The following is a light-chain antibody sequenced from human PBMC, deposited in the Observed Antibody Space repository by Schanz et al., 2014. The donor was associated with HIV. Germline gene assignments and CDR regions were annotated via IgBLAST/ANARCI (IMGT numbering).Light chain of an antibody. CDR3: QSFDSSLNGVV. CDR1: SSDVGGYNY. J-gene: IGLJ2*01. CDR2: DVS. Sequence: QSALTQPPSASGSPGQSVTISCTGTSSDVGGYNYVSWYQQHPGKAPKLMIYDVSKRPSGVPDRFSGSKSGTSASLVITGLRAEDEADYFCQSFDSSLNGVVFGGGTKLTVL. V-gene: IGLV2-11*01.